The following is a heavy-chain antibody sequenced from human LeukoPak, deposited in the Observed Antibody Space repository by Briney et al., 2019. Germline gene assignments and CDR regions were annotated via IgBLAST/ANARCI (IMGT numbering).Heavy chain of an antibody. D-gene: IGHD3-3*01. CDR3: AKSLYYDFWGSNWFDP. J-gene: IGHJ5*02. CDR1: GFTFSSYA. Sequence: GGSLRLSCAASGFTFSSYAMSWVRQAPGKGLEWVSAISGSGGSTYYADSVKGRFTISRDNSKNTLYLQMNSLRAEDTAVYYCAKSLYYDFWGSNWFDPWGQGTLVTVSS. V-gene: IGHV3-23*01. CDR2: ISGSGGST.